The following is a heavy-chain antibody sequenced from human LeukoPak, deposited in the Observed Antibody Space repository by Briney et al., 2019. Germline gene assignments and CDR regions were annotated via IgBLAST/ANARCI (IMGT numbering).Heavy chain of an antibody. Sequence: GGSLRLSCAASGFTVSSKYMNWVRQAPGKGLEWVSVIYSGGSTFYADSVKGRFTISRDNSKNTLYLQMNSLRGEDTAVYYCARDGGNWGSGDYYFDCWGQGTLVTVSS. CDR2: IYSGGST. CDR3: ARDGGNWGSGDYYFDC. D-gene: IGHD7-27*01. J-gene: IGHJ4*02. V-gene: IGHV3-53*01. CDR1: GFTVSSKY.